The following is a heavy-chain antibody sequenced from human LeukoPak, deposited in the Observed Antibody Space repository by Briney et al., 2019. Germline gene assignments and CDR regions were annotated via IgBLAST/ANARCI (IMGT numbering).Heavy chain of an antibody. D-gene: IGHD1-26*01. CDR2: ISSGSSYI. J-gene: IGHJ6*03. V-gene: IGHV3-21*01. CDR1: GFTFSSYS. Sequence: GGSLRLSCAASGFTFSSYSMNWVRQAPGKGLEWVSSISSGSSYIYYADSVKGRFTISRDNAKNSLYLQMNSLRAEDTAVYYCARDPYSGGYGDYYYYYMDLWGQGTTVTISS. CDR3: ARDPYSGGYGDYYYYYMDL.